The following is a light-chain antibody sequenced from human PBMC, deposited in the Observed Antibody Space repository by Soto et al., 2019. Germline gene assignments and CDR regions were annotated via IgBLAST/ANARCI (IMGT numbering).Light chain of an antibody. V-gene: IGKV3D-15*01. CDR2: DTF. CDR1: QSVGSD. Sequence: EIVMTQSPATLSVSPGERATPSCRASQSVGSDLAWYQQKPGQAPRLVIYDTFTRATGVRTRISGSRSGTEFTLTISSLQSEDFAVYSCQQYNSCPLTFGGGTKVDTK. J-gene: IGKJ4*01. CDR3: QQYNSCPLT.